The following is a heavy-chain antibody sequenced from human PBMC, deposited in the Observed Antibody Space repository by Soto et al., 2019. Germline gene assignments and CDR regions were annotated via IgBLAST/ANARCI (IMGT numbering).Heavy chain of an antibody. CDR2: IYHSGIT. CDR1: GGSISSGYS. D-gene: IGHD2-2*01. Sequence: QLQLQESGSGLVKPSQTLSLTCAVSGGSISSGYSWSWLRQPPGKVLEWIGYIYHSGITYYNPSLKSRVTIAVDRYKNQFSRKLSSVTAADTAVYYCARGYCSISSCANWLDPWGQGTLVTVSS. CDR3: ARGYCSISSCANWLDP. V-gene: IGHV4-30-2*01. J-gene: IGHJ5*02.